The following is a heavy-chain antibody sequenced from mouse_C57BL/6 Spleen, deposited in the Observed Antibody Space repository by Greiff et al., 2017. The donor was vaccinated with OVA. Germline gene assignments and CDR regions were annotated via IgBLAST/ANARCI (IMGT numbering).Heavy chain of an antibody. J-gene: IGHJ3*01. D-gene: IGHD2-3*01. V-gene: IGHV1-63*01. CDR1: GYTFTNYW. CDR3: ARDDGYPAGFAY. Sequence: QVQLQESGAELVRPGTSVKMSCKASGYTFTNYWIGWAKQRPGHGLEWIGDIYPGGGYTNYNEKFKGKATLTADKSSSTAYMQFSSLTSEDSAIYYCARDDGYPAGFAYWGQGTLVTVSA. CDR2: IYPGGGYT.